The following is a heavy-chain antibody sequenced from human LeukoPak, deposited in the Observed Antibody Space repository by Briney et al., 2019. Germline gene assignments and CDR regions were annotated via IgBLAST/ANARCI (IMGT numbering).Heavy chain of an antibody. Sequence: ASVKVSCKASGYTFTSYGISWVRQAPGQGLEWMGIINPSGGSTSYAQKFQGRVTMTRDMSTSTVYMELSSLRSEDTAVYYCARDNGYNTHWGQGTLVTVSS. CDR3: ARDNGYNTH. D-gene: IGHD5-24*01. CDR2: INPSGGST. CDR1: GYTFTSYG. V-gene: IGHV1-46*01. J-gene: IGHJ4*02.